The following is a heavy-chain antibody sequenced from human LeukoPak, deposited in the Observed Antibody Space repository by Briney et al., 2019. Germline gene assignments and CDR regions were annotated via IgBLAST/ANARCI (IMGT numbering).Heavy chain of an antibody. CDR1: GFTFSSYG. V-gene: IGHV3-30*18. CDR3: AKDGREQWLVRTADY. J-gene: IGHJ4*02. Sequence: PGRSLRLSCAASGFTFSSYGMHWVRQAPGKGLEWVAVISYDGSNKYYADSVKGRFTTSRDNSKNTLYLQMNSLRAEDTAVYYCAKDGREQWLVRTADYWGQGTLVTVSS. CDR2: ISYDGSNK. D-gene: IGHD6-19*01.